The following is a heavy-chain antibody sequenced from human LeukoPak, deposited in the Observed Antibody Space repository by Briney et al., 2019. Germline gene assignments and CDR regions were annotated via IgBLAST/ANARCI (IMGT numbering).Heavy chain of an antibody. CDR1: GFSLSTSGMC. CDR3: ARIGLAQWGVFDY. Sequence: SGPMLVNPTQTLTLTCTVSGFSLSTSGMCVSWIRQPPGKALEWLARIDWDDNTYYSTSLKTRLTISKDTSKNQVVLTMTNMDTVDTATYYCARIGLAQWGVFDYWGQGTLVTVSS. D-gene: IGHD3-10*01. V-gene: IGHV2-70*11. CDR2: IDWDDNT. J-gene: IGHJ4*02.